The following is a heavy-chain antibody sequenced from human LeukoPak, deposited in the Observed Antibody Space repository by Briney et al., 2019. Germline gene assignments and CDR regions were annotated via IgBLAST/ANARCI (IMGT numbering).Heavy chain of an antibody. J-gene: IGHJ4*02. CDR3: AGIYYGSGSFDY. Sequence: PGGSLRLSRVSSLFIYSSYRKNWVRPALGGGVAWVSPISSSRRYIYYVGVVKGRFTISSDNAKNSLYLTMNSLRAEDTAVYYCAGIYYGSGSFDYWGQGTLVTVSS. D-gene: IGHD3-10*01. CDR1: LFIYSSYR. V-gene: IGHV3-21*01. CDR2: ISSSRRYI.